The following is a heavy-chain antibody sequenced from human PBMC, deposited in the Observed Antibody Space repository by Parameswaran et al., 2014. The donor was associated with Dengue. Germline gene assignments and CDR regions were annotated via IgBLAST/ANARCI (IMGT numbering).Heavy chain of an antibody. J-gene: IGHJ4*02. CDR2: IYYSGST. CDR3: ARHLSDPPYLARRLYYFDY. V-gene: IGHV4-39*01. D-gene: IGHD2-21*01. Sequence: WIRQPPGKGLEWIGSIYYSGSTYYNPSLKSRVTISVDTSKNQFSLKLSSVTAADTAVYYCARHLSDPPYLARRLYYFDYWGQGTLVTVSS.